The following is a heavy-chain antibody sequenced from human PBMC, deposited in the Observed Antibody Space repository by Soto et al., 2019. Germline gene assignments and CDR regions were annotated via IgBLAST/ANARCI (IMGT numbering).Heavy chain of an antibody. CDR3: PRNRTDIVPTIRHVEY. J-gene: IGHJ4*02. V-gene: IGHV5-51*01. CDR1: GYSFTSYW. D-gene: IGHD5-12*01. CDR2: IYPGDSDT. Sequence: GESLKISCKGSGYSFTSYWIGWVRQMPGKGLEWMGIIYPGDSDTRYSPSFQGQVTISADKSISTAYLQWSSLKASDTAMYYCPRNRTDIVPTIRHVEYWGQGTLVTVSS.